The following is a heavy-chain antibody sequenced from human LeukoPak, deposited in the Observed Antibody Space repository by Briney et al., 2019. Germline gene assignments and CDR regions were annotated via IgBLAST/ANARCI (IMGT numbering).Heavy chain of an antibody. CDR1: GFTVSSNH. CDR2: IYNAVTI. CDR3: ILTTVTTSVEY. D-gene: IGHD4-17*01. J-gene: IGHJ4*02. Sequence: GGSLRLSCAASGFTVSSNHMNWVRQAPGKGLEWVSVIYNAVTIHYADSVKGRFTISSDNSKSTVYLQMNSLRAEDTAVYYCILTTVTTSVEYWGQGTLVTVSS. V-gene: IGHV3-53*01.